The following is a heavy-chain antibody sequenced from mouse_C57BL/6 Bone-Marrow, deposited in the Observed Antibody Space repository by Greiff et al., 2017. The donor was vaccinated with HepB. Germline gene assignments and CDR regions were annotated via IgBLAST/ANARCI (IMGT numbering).Heavy chain of an antibody. V-gene: IGHV1-69*01. CDR3: AREKVYSMDY. CDR2: IDPSDSYT. J-gene: IGHJ4*01. CDR1: GYTFTSYW. Sequence: VQLQQPGAELVMPGASVKLSCKASGYTFTSYWMHWVKQRPGQGLEWIGEIDPSDSYTNYNPKFKGKSTLTVDKSSSTAYIQLSSLTSEDSAVYYCAREKVYSMDYWGQGTSVTVSS.